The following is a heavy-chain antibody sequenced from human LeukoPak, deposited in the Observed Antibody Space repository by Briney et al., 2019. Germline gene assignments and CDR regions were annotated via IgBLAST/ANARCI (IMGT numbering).Heavy chain of an antibody. CDR2: INHNGNVN. V-gene: IGHV3-7*03. J-gene: IGHJ4*02. CDR3: AREGDSSGPSVGLDY. CDR1: GFTFSSYW. Sequence: PGGSLRLSCAASGFTFSSYWMNWARKAPGKGLEWVASINHNGNVNYYVDSVKGRFTISRDNAKNSLYLQMSNLRAEDTAVYFCAREGDSSGPSVGLDYWGQGTLVTVSS. D-gene: IGHD3-22*01.